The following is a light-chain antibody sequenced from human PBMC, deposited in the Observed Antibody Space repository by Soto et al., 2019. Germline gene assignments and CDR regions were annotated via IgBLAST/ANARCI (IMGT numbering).Light chain of an antibody. Sequence: DIQMTQSPSSLSASVGDRVTITCRASQSISTYLNWYQQKAGLAPKLLIYAASSLQSGVPSRFSGSGSGTDFTLTISSLQPEDFATYYWQQTYSTPPTFGQGTKVDIK. J-gene: IGKJ1*01. CDR2: AAS. V-gene: IGKV1-39*01. CDR3: QQTYSTPPT. CDR1: QSISTY.